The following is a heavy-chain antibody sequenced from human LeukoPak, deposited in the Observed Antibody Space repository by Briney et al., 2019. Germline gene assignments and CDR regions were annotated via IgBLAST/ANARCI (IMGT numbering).Heavy chain of an antibody. V-gene: IGHV3-9*01. CDR2: ISWNSGSI. CDR1: GFTFDDYA. CDR3: ARDGSITMIVASGFDY. D-gene: IGHD3-22*01. Sequence: GGSLRLSCAASGFTFDDYAMHWVRQAPGKGLEWVSGISWNSGSIGYADSVKGRFTISRDNAKNSLYPQMNSLRAEDTAVYYCARDGSITMIVASGFDYWGQGTLVTVSS. J-gene: IGHJ4*02.